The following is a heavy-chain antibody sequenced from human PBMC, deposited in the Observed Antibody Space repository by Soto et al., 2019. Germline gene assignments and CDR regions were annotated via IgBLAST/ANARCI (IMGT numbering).Heavy chain of an antibody. V-gene: IGHV3-23*01. CDR3: AKDEYYYSRSGYYIFDS. CDR2: IGTRDDI. CDR1: GFTFSDYA. J-gene: IGHJ4*02. D-gene: IGHD3-22*01. Sequence: PGGSLRLSCAASGFTFSDYAMSWVRQAPGKGLEWVSAIGTRDDIFYADSVKGRFTISRDDSKNTLYLQMNSLRAEDTALYYCAKDEYYYSRSGYYIFDSWGQGTLVTVS.